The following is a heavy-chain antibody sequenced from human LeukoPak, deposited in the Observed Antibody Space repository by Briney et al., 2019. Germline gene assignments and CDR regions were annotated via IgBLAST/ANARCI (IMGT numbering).Heavy chain of an antibody. CDR3: ARVGGSGSFKLFDY. CDR1: GGSISNYF. D-gene: IGHD3-10*01. J-gene: IGHJ4*02. CDR2: IYSTGRS. V-gene: IGHV4-4*07. Sequence: SETLSLTCTVSGGSISNYFWSWVRQPAGKGLEWIGRIYSTGRSDYNPSLKSRITMSVDTSKNQFSLKLSSVTAADTAVYYCARVGGSGSFKLFDYWGQGTLVTVSS.